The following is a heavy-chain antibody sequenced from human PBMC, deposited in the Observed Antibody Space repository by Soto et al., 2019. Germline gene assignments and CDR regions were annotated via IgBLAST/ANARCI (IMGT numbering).Heavy chain of an antibody. V-gene: IGHV3-48*02. D-gene: IGHD3-22*01. CDR3: ARESAYYDTFDP. CDR2: ISTRSTTI. Sequence: EVQLVESGGALVQPGGSLRLSCAASGFTFSRYNMNWVRQALGKGLEWISYISTRSTTIDYEDSVRGRSTISRDNAENSLFLQMDSLRDEDTAIYDCARESAYYDTFDPWGQGTLVTVSS. CDR1: GFTFSRYN. J-gene: IGHJ5*02.